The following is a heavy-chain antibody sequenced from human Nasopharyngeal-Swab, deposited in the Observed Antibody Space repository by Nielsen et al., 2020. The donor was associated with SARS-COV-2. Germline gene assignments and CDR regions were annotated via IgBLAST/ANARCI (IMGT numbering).Heavy chain of an antibody. CDR2: ISGSGVST. J-gene: IGHJ3*02. CDR3: AKNTGYSTGWNDAFDI. Sequence: WIRQPPGKGLEWVSSISGSGVSTYYADSVKGRFTVSRDSSKNTLYLQMSSLRAEDTAVYFCAKNTGYSTGWNDAFDIWGRGTMVTVSS. D-gene: IGHD6-19*01. V-gene: IGHV3-23*01.